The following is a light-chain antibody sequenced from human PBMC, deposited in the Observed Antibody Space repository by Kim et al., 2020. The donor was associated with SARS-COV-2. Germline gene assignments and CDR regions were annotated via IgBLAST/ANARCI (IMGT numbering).Light chain of an antibody. Sequence: PGGTVTLTCSSSTGAVTSGHYPYWFQQKPGQAPRTLIDDTRNKHSWTPARFSGSLLGGKAALTLSGAQPEDEAEYYCLLSYSGARVFGGGTKLTVL. CDR2: DTR. CDR3: LLSYSGARV. CDR1: TGAVTSGHY. V-gene: IGLV7-46*01. J-gene: IGLJ3*02.